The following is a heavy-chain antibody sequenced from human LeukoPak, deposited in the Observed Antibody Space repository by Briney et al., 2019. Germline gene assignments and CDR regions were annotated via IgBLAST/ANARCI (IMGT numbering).Heavy chain of an antibody. CDR3: VNDRSGYYAYSFDV. D-gene: IGHD3-22*01. Sequence: PGGSLRLSCAASVLTFDDYAMHWVRQAPGKGLEWVSGINWNSGRIGYADSVKGRFTISRDNAKNSLFLQMNSLRVEDTALYYCVNDRSGYYAYSFDVWGQGTMVTVSS. CDR2: INWNSGRI. J-gene: IGHJ3*01. V-gene: IGHV3-9*01. CDR1: VLTFDDYA.